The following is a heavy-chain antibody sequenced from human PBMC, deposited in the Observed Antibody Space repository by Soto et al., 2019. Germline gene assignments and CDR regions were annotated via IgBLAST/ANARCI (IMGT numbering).Heavy chain of an antibody. Sequence: SVKVSCKASGGTFSSYAISWVRQAPGQGLEWMGGIIPIFGTANYAQKFQGRVTITADESTSTAYMELSSLRSEDTAVYYCASGGYSYGYRNYYYYGMDVWGQGTTVTVSS. D-gene: IGHD5-18*01. CDR2: IIPIFGTA. CDR1: GGTFSSYA. V-gene: IGHV1-69*13. J-gene: IGHJ6*02. CDR3: ASGGYSYGYRNYYYYGMDV.